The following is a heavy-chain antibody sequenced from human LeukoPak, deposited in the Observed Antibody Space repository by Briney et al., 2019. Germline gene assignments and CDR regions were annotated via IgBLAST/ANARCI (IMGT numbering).Heavy chain of an antibody. CDR2: ISSSSYI. J-gene: IGHJ4*02. CDR3: ARAGYSSSWYIGY. V-gene: IGHV3-21*01. CDR1: GFTFSSYS. Sequence: GGSLRLSCAASGFTFSSYSMNWVRQAPGKGLEWVSSISSSSYIYYADSVKGRFTISRDNAKNSLYPQMNSLRAEDTAVYYCARAGYSSSWYIGYWGQGTLVTVSS. D-gene: IGHD6-13*01.